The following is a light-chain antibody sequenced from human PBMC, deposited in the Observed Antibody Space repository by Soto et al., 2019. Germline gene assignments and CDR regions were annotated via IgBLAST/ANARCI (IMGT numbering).Light chain of an antibody. CDR3: SSSTGSSYV. CDR1: SNEVGNNNY. J-gene: IGLJ1*01. Sequence: QSVLTQPASVSGSPGQSITISCTGTSNEVGNNNYVSWYQQNPGKAPKLIICDVTDRPSGVSNRFSGSKSGNTASLTISGLQADDEADYYCSSSTGSSYVFGTGTRSPS. CDR2: DVT. V-gene: IGLV2-14*01.